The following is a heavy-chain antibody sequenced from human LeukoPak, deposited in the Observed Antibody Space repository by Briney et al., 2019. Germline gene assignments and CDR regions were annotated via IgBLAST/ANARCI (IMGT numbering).Heavy chain of an antibody. D-gene: IGHD2-15*01. CDR1: GFTFSSYA. V-gene: IGHV3-30*04. CDR3: AKSPVSSCRGSFCYPFDY. Sequence: GGSLRLSCAASGFTFSSYAMHWVRQAPGKGLEWVAVISYDGSNKYYADSVKGRFTISRDNSRNTLYLQMNTLRAEDTAVYFCAKSPVSSCRGSFCYPFDYWGRGNLVTVSS. J-gene: IGHJ4*02. CDR2: ISYDGSNK.